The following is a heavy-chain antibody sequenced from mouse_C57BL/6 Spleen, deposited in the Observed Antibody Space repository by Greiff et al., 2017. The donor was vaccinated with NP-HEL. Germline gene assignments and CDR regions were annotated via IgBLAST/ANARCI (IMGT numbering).Heavy chain of an antibody. D-gene: IGHD2-4*01. CDR3: ARWDYALLYFDY. CDR1: GYAFSSSW. V-gene: IGHV1-82*01. J-gene: IGHJ2*01. CDR2: IYPGDGDT. Sequence: VQLQQSGPELVKPGASVKISCKASGYAFSSSWMNWVKQRPGKGLEWIGRIYPGDGDTNYNGKFKGKATLTADKSSSTAYMQLSSLTSEDSAVYCCARWDYALLYFDYWGQGTTLTVSS.